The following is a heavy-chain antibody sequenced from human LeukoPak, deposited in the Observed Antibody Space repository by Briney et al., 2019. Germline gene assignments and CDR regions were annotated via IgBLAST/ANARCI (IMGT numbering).Heavy chain of an antibody. CDR3: AGDGGHCSSTSCSEYYFDY. D-gene: IGHD2-2*01. CDR2: IKPDGSAQ. CDR1: GFTFSNSW. J-gene: IGHJ4*02. Sequence: GGSLRLSCAASGFTFSNSWMSWVRQAPGKGLEWVATIKPDGSAQYYVDSVKGRFTISRDNAKNSLYLQMNSLRAEDTAVYYCAGDGGHCSSTSCSEYYFDYWGQGTLVTVSS. V-gene: IGHV3-7*01.